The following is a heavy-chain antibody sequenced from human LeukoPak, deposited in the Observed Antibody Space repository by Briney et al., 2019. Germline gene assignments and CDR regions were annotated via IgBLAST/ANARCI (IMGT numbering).Heavy chain of an antibody. CDR3: ARLGIAAAAAPFDY. J-gene: IGHJ4*02. CDR2: IHYSGST. V-gene: IGHV4-59*12. CDR1: GGSISGYY. D-gene: IGHD6-13*01. Sequence: SETLSLTCSVSGGSISGYYWSWIRQPPGKGLEWIGYIHYSGSTHYNPSLKSRVTISVDTSKNQFSLKLSSVTAADTALYYCARLGIAAAAAPFDYWGQGTLVTVSS.